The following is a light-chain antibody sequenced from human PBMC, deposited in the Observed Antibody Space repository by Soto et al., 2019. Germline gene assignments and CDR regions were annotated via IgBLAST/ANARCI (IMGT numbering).Light chain of an antibody. Sequence: QPVLTQPPSVSGAPGQTITMSCTGSGSNVGASYDVHWYQVLPGAGPRLLIYKNNNRPSGVPDRFSGSKSGTSASLAITGLRAEDEADYYCQSYDNSLSGPLFGGGTKLTVL. J-gene: IGLJ3*02. V-gene: IGLV1-40*01. CDR2: KNN. CDR3: QSYDNSLSGPL. CDR1: GSNVGASYD.